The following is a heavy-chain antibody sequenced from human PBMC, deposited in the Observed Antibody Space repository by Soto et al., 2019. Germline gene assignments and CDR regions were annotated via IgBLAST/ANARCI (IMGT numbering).Heavy chain of an antibody. Sequence: SVKVSCKASGGTFSSYAISWVRQAPGQGLEWMGGIIPIFGTANYAQKFQGRVTITADESTSTAYMELSSLRSEDTAVYYCARDRRLGNNAPVYYYYGMDVWGQGTTVTVSS. CDR1: GGTFSSYA. D-gene: IGHD6-19*01. V-gene: IGHV1-69*13. CDR3: ARDRRLGNNAPVYYYYGMDV. J-gene: IGHJ6*02. CDR2: IIPIFGTA.